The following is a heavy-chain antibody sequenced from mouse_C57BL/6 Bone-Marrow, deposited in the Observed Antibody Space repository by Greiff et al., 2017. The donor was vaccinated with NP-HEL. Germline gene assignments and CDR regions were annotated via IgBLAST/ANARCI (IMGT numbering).Heavy chain of an antibody. D-gene: IGHD1-1*01. J-gene: IGHJ3*01. CDR2: IYPRSGNT. V-gene: IGHV1-81*01. Sequence: QVQLKESGAELARPGASVKLSCKASGYTFTSYGISWVKQRTGQGLEWIGEIYPRSGNTYYNEKFKGKATLTADKSSSTAYMELRSLTSEDSAVYFWASPHYYGSSPFAYWGQGTLVTVSA. CDR1: GYTFTSYG. CDR3: ASPHYYGSSPFAY.